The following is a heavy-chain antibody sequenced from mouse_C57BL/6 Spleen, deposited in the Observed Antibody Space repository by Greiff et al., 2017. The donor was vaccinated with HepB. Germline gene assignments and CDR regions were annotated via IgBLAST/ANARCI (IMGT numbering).Heavy chain of an antibody. CDR3: ARLRRGYYAMDY. Sequence: EVKLMESGGGLVQPGESLKLSCESNEYEFPSHDMSWVRKTPEKRLELVAAINSDGGSTYYPDTMERRFIISRDNTKKTLYLQMSSLRSEDTALYYCARLRRGYYAMDYWGQGTSVTVSS. J-gene: IGHJ4*01. V-gene: IGHV5-2*01. D-gene: IGHD2-12*01. CDR1: EYEFPSHD. CDR2: INSDGGST.